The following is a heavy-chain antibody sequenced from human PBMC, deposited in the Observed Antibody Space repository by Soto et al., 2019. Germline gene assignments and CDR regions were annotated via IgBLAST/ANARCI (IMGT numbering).Heavy chain of an antibody. V-gene: IGHV3-64*01. CDR3: ARRARSDFYYMDV. D-gene: IGHD3-10*01. CDR1: GFTLSGYA. CDR2: ISSNGVGT. J-gene: IGHJ6*03. Sequence: EVQLAESGGGLAQPGGSLRLSGAASGFTLSGYAMDWARQAPGKGLEYVSGISSNGVGTYYANSVQGRFTISRDNTKSAVYLQMVSLKPEDMAVYYFARRARSDFYYMDVWGKGTTVSVSS.